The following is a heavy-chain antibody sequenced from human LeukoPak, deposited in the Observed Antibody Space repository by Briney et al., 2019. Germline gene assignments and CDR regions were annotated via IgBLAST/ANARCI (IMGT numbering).Heavy chain of an antibody. CDR1: GYTFTGYY. CDR3: ARVGYCSSTSCPFDP. CDR2: INPNSGGT. J-gene: IGHJ5*02. V-gene: IGHV1-2*02. D-gene: IGHD2-2*01. Sequence: ASVKVSCKASGYTFTGYYMHWVRQAPGQGLEWMGWINPNSGGTNYAQKFQGRVTMTRDTSISTAYMELSRLRSDDTAVYYCARVGYCSSTSCPFDPWGQGTLVTVSS.